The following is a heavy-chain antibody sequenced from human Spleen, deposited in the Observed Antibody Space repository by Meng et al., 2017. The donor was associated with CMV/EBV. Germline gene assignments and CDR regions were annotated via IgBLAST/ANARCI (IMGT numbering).Heavy chain of an antibody. CDR2: ISAGGGST. CDR3: AKIRAVWDYFHY. CDR1: GFTFSSYA. Sequence: GESLKISCAASGFTFSSYAMSWVRQAPGKGLEWVSTISAGGGSTYYADSVKGRFTISRDNSKNTLFLQMNSLRAEDTAVYYCAKIRAVWDYFHYWGQGALVTVSS. J-gene: IGHJ4*02. V-gene: IGHV3-23*01. D-gene: IGHD3-10*01.